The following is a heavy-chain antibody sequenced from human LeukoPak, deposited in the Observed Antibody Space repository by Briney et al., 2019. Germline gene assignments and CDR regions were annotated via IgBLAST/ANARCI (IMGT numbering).Heavy chain of an antibody. Sequence: SETLSLTCTVSGGSISYYYWSWIRQSPGKGLEWFGYIYYNGSTNYNPSLKSRVTISVDMSKNQFSLKVTSVTAADTAIYYCARKGGHFDYWGQGTLVTVSS. CDR2: IYYNGST. CDR1: GGSISYYY. CDR3: ARKGGHFDY. D-gene: IGHD2-15*01. V-gene: IGHV4-59*01. J-gene: IGHJ4*02.